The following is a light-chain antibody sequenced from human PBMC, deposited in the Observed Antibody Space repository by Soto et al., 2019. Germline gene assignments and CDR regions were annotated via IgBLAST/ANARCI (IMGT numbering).Light chain of an antibody. J-gene: IGLJ3*02. CDR2: VEGSGSY. CDR3: ETWDSNTRV. Sequence: QSVLTQSSSASASLGSSVKLTCTLRSGHSSYIIAWHQQQAGKAPRYLMKVEGSGSYNKGSGVPDRFSGSSSGADRYLTIYNLQFEDEADYYCETWDSNTRVFGGGTKVTVL. V-gene: IGLV4-60*02. CDR1: SGHSSYI.